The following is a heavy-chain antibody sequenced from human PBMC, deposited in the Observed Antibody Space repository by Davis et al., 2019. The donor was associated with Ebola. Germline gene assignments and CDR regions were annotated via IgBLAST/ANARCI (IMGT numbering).Heavy chain of an antibody. Sequence: GGSLRLSCAASGFTFSSYGMHWVRQAPGKGLEWVAVISYDGSNKYYAGSVKGRFTISRDNSKNTLYLQMNSLRAEDTAVYYCAKGSVTIFGVAPDYYGMDVWGKGTTVTVSS. V-gene: IGHV3-30*18. CDR2: ISYDGSNK. D-gene: IGHD3-3*01. CDR3: AKGSVTIFGVAPDYYGMDV. J-gene: IGHJ6*04. CDR1: GFTFSSYG.